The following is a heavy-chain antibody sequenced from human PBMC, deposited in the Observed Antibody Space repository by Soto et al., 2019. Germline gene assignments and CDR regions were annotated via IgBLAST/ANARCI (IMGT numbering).Heavy chain of an antibody. V-gene: IGHV4-61*01. CDR2: VYYSGTT. Sequence: SETLSLPCSVSGGSVSDKTYYWSCIRQPPGKRLEWIGYVYYSGTTNYNPSLKRRVTISVDLSQTQFCLRLSSVTTAYTALYYCARTTAVPNSLRSRYFFDYWGQGTLVTVS. D-gene: IGHD4-17*01. CDR3: ARTTAVPNSLRSRYFFDY. CDR1: GGSVSDKTYY. J-gene: IGHJ4*02.